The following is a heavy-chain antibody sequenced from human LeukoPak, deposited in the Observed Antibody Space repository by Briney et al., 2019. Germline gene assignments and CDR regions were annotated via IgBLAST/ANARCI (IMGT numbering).Heavy chain of an antibody. D-gene: IGHD2-2*01. CDR1: GGSITSSSYY. J-gene: IGHJ6*02. CDR3: AKDIVVVPAAAGIYYYYGMDV. CDR2: IYYSGST. V-gene: IGHV4-39*07. Sequence: SETLSLTCTVSGGSITSSSYYWGWIRQPPGKGLEWIGSIYYSGSTYYNPSLKSRVTISVDTSKNQFSLKLSSVTAEDTAVYYCAKDIVVVPAAAGIYYYYGMDVWGQGTTVTVSS.